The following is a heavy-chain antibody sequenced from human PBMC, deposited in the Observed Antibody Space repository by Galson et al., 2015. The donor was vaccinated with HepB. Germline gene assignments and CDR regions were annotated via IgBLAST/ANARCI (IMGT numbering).Heavy chain of an antibody. CDR2: ISSSGSRI. CDR3: ARERVVIPPTGMDV. D-gene: IGHD3-3*01. CDR1: GFRFSDYY. V-gene: IGHV3-11*01. J-gene: IGHJ6*02. Sequence: SLRLSCAASGFRFSDYYMSWIRQAPGKGLEWVSYISSSGSRIYYADSVKGRFTISRDNAKNSLYLQMNSLRAEDTAVYYCARERVVIPPTGMDVWGQGTTVTVSS.